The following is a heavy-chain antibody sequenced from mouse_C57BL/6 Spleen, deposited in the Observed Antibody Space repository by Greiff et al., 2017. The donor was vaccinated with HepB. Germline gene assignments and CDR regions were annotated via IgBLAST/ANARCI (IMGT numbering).Heavy chain of an antibody. CDR1: GYTFTDYE. J-gene: IGHJ1*03. D-gene: IGHD2-1*01. CDR2: IDPETGGT. CDR3: TRRLYGNNQDFDV. V-gene: IGHV1-15*01. Sequence: VKLVESGAELVRPGASVTLSCKASGYTFTDYEMHWVKQTPVHGLEWIGAIDPETGGTAYNQKFKGKAILTADKSSSTAYMELRSLTSEDSAVYYCTRRLYGNNQDFDVWGTGTTVTVSS.